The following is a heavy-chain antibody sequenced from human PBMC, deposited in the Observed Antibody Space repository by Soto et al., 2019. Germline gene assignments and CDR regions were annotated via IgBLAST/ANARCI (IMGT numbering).Heavy chain of an antibody. Sequence: EVQLVESGGRLVQPGGSLRLSCAASGFMFSAYWMSWVRQDPGKGLEWVATISGGASDKFYVDSVKGRFTISRDDSKNTLYLQTNRLRDEHKADYYCVRVNWPRFDSWGQGTLVTVSS. CDR3: VRVNWPRFDS. V-gene: IGHV3-7*04. CDR2: ISGGASDK. CDR1: GFMFSAYW. J-gene: IGHJ4*02.